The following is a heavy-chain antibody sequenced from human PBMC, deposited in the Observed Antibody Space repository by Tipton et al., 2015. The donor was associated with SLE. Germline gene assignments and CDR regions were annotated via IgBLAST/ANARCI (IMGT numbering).Heavy chain of an antibody. CDR1: GGSFSGYY. J-gene: IGHJ6*02. Sequence: TLSLTCAVYGGSFSGYYWSWIRQPPGKGLEWIGEINYSGSTNYNPSLKSRVTISVDTSKNQFSLKLSSGTAADTAVYYCARDLEERYYYYGMDVWGQGTTVTVS. CDR3: ARDLEERYYYYGMDV. D-gene: IGHD1-1*01. CDR2: INYSGST. V-gene: IGHV4-34*01.